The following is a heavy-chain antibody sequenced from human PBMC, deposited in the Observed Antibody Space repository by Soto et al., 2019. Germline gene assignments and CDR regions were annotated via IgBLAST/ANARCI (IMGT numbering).Heavy chain of an antibody. V-gene: IGHV3-74*01. D-gene: IGHD2-15*01. Sequence: EVQLVESGGGFVQPGGSLRLSCAASGFTCSNYWMYWVRQAPVKGLGCVSRINSDGSVSSYADSVKCLRTISRDNVKNTLYLQMNSLRAEATAVYYCARGDCVGGPCYSLAGSFSYYMDVWGKGTTVTVFS. CDR3: ARGDCVGGPCYSLAGSFSYYMDV. CDR2: INSDGSVS. CDR1: GFTCSNYW. J-gene: IGHJ6*03.